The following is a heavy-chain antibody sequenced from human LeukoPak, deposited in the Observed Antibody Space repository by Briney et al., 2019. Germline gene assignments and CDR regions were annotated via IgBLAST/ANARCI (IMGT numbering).Heavy chain of an antibody. CDR1: GYTFTGYY. J-gene: IGHJ5*02. CDR3: ARDSPYYGSSSYNWFDP. V-gene: IGHV1-2*02. Sequence: GASVKVSCKASGYTFTGYYMHWVRQGPGQGLEWMGWINPNSGGTNYAQKFQGRVTMTRDTSISTASMELSRLRSDDTALYYCARDSPYYGSSSYNWFDPWGQGTLVTVSS. D-gene: IGHD3-10*01. CDR2: INPNSGGT.